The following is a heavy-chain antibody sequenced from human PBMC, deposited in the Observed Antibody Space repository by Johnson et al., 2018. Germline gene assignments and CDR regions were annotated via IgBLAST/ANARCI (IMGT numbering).Heavy chain of an antibody. V-gene: IGHV3-9*01. CDR2: ISWNSGSI. J-gene: IGHJ6*02. D-gene: IGHD1-14*01. Sequence: VQLQESGGGLVQPGRSLRLSCAASGFTFDDYAMHWVRQAPGKGLEWVSGISWNSGSIGYVDSVKGRFTISRDNAKNSLYLQMNSLRAEDTALYHCARKPDPLYYGMDVWGQGTTVTVSS. CDR1: GFTFDDYA. CDR3: ARKPDPLYYGMDV.